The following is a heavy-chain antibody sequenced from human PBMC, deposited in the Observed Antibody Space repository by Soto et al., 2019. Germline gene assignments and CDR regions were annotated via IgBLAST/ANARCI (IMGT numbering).Heavy chain of an antibody. Sequence: PSETLSLTCTVSGGSISSYYWSWIRQPPGKGLEWIGYIYYSGSTNYNPSLKSRVTISVDTSKNQFSLKLSSVTAADTAVYYCARDGRRRIAARSPYGMDVWGQGTTVTVSS. J-gene: IGHJ6*02. V-gene: IGHV4-59*01. CDR2: IYYSGST. D-gene: IGHD6-6*01. CDR1: GGSISSYY. CDR3: ARDGRRRIAARSPYGMDV.